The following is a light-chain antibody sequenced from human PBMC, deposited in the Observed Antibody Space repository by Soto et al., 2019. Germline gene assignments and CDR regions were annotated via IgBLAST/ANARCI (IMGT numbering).Light chain of an antibody. Sequence: EIEMTQSTSSLSASVGDRVTITCRTSQGIRSALGWYQQKPGKVPKLLIYAASTLQSGVPSRFSGSGSGTEFTLTVSSLQPGDFATYYCHQYHNFPRTFGQGTKV. CDR2: AAS. CDR1: QGIRSA. CDR3: HQYHNFPRT. J-gene: IGKJ1*01. V-gene: IGKV1-17*01.